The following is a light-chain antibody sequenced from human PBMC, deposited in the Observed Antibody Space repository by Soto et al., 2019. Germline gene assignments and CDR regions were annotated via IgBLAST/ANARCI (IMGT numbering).Light chain of an antibody. CDR3: QQYDGSIT. Sequence: ETVLTQSPDTLSLSPGDSATLSCRASQSISSTYLAWYQQKPGQAPRLLIYGASTRATGIPDRFSGSGSGTDFTLTISSLEPEDFAVFYCQQYDGSITFGQGTRLEIE. CDR2: GAS. CDR1: QSISSTY. J-gene: IGKJ5*01. V-gene: IGKV3-20*01.